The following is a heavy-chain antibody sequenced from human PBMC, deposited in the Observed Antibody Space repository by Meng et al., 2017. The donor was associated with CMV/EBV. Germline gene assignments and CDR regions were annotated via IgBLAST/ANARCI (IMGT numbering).Heavy chain of an antibody. CDR2: IKQDGSEK. J-gene: IGHJ4*02. D-gene: IGHD1-26*01. CDR3: ARDVVGAEAYFDY. CDR1: GFTLSSYW. Sequence: GGSLRLSCAASGFTLSSYWMSWVRPAPGKGLEWVANIKQDGSEKYYVDSVKGRFTISRDNAKNSLYLQMNSLRAEDTAVYYCARDVVGAEAYFDYWGQGTLVTVSS. V-gene: IGHV3-7*01.